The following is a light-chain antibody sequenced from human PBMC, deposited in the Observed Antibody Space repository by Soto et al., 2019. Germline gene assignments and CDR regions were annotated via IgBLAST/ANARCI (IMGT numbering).Light chain of an antibody. J-gene: IGKJ4*01. CDR3: QQYNSFSRFT. V-gene: IGKV1-5*03. Sequence: MARSPSTLSAYVRERVTITCRASQSISRWLAWYQQKPGKAPKLLXYKASSLESGVPSRFSGSGSGTELTLTISSLQPDEFANYYCQQYNSFSRFTFGGGTKVDIK. CDR2: KAS. CDR1: QSISRW.